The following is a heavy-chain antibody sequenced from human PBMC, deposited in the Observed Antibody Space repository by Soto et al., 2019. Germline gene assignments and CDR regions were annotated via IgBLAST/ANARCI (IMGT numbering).Heavy chain of an antibody. V-gene: IGHV1-46*03. CDR3: ARDQGVMITFGGVIASSYYFDY. CDR2: INPSGGST. D-gene: IGHD3-16*02. J-gene: IGHJ4*02. CDR1: GYTFPSYY. Sequence: ASVQVSFQASGYTFPSYYFHWVRQGPGQRLGWEGIINPSGGSTSYAQKFQGRVTMTRDTSTSTVYMELSSLRSEDTAVYYCARDQGVMITFGGVIASSYYFDYWGQGTLVTVSS.